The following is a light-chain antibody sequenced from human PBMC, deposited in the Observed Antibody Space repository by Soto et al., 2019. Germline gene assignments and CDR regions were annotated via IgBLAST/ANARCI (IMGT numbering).Light chain of an antibody. CDR2: DVS. CDR3: SSYTSSSWV. Sequence: QSALTQPASVSGSPGQSITISCTGTSSDVGGYNYVSWYQQHPGKAPKLMIYDVSNRPSGVSNRFSGSKSGNTASLTISGLQDEDEADYYCSSYTSSSWVFGTGTKVTVL. J-gene: IGLJ1*01. CDR1: SSDVGGYNY. V-gene: IGLV2-14*01.